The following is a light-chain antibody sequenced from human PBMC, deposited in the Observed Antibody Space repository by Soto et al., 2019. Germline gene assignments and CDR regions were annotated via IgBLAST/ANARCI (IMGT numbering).Light chain of an antibody. CDR3: QQSYSSPPWT. J-gene: IGKJ1*01. CDR1: QSISTY. CDR2: RAS. V-gene: IGKV1-39*01. Sequence: DIQMTQSPSSLSASVGDRVTISCRASQSISTYLNWYQQKPGTAPRLLIYRASSVKSGVPPRFSGSGSGRDFTLTISSLRPDDIATYFCQQSYSSPPWTVGQGTKVDIK.